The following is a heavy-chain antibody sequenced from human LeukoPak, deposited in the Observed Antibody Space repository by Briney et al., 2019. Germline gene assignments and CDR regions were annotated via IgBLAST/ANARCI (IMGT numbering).Heavy chain of an antibody. CDR3: AKEVRCSSTSCYPNRPASDY. CDR2: IRYDGSNK. J-gene: IGHJ4*02. D-gene: IGHD2-2*01. CDR1: GFTFSSYG. V-gene: IGHV3-30*02. Sequence: GGSLRLSCAASGFTFSSYGMHWVRQAPGKGLEWVAFIRYDGSNKYYADSVKGRFTISRDNSKNTLYLQMNGLRAEDTAVYYCAKEVRCSSTSCYPNRPASDYWGQGTLVTVSS.